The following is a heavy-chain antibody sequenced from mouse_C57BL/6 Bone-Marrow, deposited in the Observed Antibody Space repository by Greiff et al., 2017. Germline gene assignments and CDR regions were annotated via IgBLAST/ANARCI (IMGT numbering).Heavy chain of an antibody. CDR2: IDPSDSYT. D-gene: IGHD2-4*01. J-gene: IGHJ4*01. CDR3: VRKWDNDERVDAMDY. V-gene: IGHV1-69*01. Sequence: QVQLQQPGAELVMPGASVKLSCKASGYTFTSYWMHWVKQRPGQGLEWIGEIDPSDSYTNYNQKFKGKSTLTVDKSSSTAYMQLSSLTSEGSAVYYSVRKWDNDERVDAMDYWGQGTSVTVSS. CDR1: GYTFTSYW.